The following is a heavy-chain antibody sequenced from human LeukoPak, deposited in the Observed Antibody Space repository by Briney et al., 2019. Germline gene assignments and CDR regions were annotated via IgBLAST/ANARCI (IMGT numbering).Heavy chain of an antibody. CDR2: IYPVDSDT. CDR1: GYSVTRYS. J-gene: IGHJ5*02. CDR3: ARLWRSSWYYWFDP. Sequence: GESLKISCKGSGYSVTRYSIGWVRQMPGKGLEWMGIIYPVDSDTRYSPSFQGQVTISADKYINTAYLQWSSLKASDTDMYYCARLWRSSWYYWFDPWGQGTLVTVSS. D-gene: IGHD6-13*01. V-gene: IGHV5-51*01.